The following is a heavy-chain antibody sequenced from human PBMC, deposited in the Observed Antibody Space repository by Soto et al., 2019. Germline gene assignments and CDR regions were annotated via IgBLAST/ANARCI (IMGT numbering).Heavy chain of an antibody. Sequence: ASVKVSCKASGGTFSSYAISWVRQAPGQGLEWMGGIIPIFGTANYAQKFQGRVTITADESTSTAYMELSSLRSEDTAVYYCARCPADTAMAPKFAYWGQGTLVTVSS. V-gene: IGHV1-69*13. J-gene: IGHJ4*02. D-gene: IGHD5-18*01. CDR3: ARCPADTAMAPKFAY. CDR2: IIPIFGTA. CDR1: GGTFSSYA.